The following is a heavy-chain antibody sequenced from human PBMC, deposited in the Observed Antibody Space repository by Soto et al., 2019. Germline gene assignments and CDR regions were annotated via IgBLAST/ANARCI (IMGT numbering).Heavy chain of an antibody. CDR3: ARVGVSGYDYPDYYYYYGMDV. D-gene: IGHD5-12*01. CDR2: IIPIFGTA. CDR1: GGTFSSYA. Sequence: SVKVSCKASGGTFSSYAISWVRQAPGQGLEWMGGIIPIFGTANYAQKFQGRVTITADESTSTAYMELSSLRSEDTAVYYCARVGVSGYDYPDYYYYYGMDVWGQGTTVPVSS. V-gene: IGHV1-69*13. J-gene: IGHJ6*02.